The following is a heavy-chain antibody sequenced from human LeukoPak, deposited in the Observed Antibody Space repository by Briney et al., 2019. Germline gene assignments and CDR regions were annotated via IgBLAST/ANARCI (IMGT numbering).Heavy chain of an antibody. CDR3: ARIGCSSTSCGLYFDY. V-gene: IGHV3-11*03. Sequence: PGGSLRLSCAASGFTFSDYYMSWIRQAPGKGLEWVSYISGSSSYANYADSVKGRFTISRDNAKNSLYLQMNSLRAEDTAVYYCARIGCSSTSCGLYFDYWGQGTLVTVSS. CDR2: ISGSSSYA. J-gene: IGHJ4*02. D-gene: IGHD2-2*01. CDR1: GFTFSDYY.